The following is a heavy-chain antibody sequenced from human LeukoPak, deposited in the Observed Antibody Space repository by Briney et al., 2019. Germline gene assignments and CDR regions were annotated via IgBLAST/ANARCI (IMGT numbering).Heavy chain of an antibody. J-gene: IGHJ6*02. D-gene: IGHD2-8*02. CDR2: ISAYNGNT. V-gene: IGHV1-18*01. CDR3: ARDIVMVVGSFYYGMDV. CDR1: GYTFASFG. Sequence: ASVKVSCKASGYTFASFGISWVRQAPGQGLEWMGWISAYNGNTNFAQNLQGRVTLTTDTSTSTACMELRSLRSDDTAVYYCARDIVMVVGSFYYGMDVWGQGTTVTVSS.